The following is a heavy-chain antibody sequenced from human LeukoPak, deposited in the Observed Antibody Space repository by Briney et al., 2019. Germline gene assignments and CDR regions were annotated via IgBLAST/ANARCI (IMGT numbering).Heavy chain of an antibody. CDR1: GGVISSYY. Sequence: SETLSLTCTVSGGVISSYYWTWLRQPPGKGLEWIGYIYYSGSIKYNPSLKSRVTMSLDTSKNQFSLNLNSVTAADTAVYYCARGARWSEYWGQGTLVTVSS. V-gene: IGHV4-59*01. CDR2: IYYSGSI. CDR3: ARGARWSEY. J-gene: IGHJ4*02. D-gene: IGHD2-15*01.